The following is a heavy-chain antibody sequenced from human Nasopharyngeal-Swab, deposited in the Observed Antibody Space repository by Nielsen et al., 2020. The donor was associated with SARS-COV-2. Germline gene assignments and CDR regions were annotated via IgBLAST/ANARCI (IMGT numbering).Heavy chain of an antibody. J-gene: IGHJ5*02. CDR3: ARGLEDVKMVLVVIGFSYWLDP. D-gene: IGHD2-21*01. CDR2: INHSGST. CDR1: GFTFNNYN. V-gene: IGHV4-34*01. Sequence: ESLKISCAASGFTFNNYNFNWVRQPPGRGLEWIGEINHSGSTKYNPSLKSRVTISIATSKNQFSLKLRSVTAADTAVYYCARGLEDVKMVLVVIGFSYWLDPWGQGTLVTVSS.